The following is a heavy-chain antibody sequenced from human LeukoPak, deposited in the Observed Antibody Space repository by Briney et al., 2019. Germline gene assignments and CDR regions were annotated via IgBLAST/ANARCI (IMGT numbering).Heavy chain of an antibody. CDR3: ARGATVPGYYYYGMDV. V-gene: IGHV1-18*01. J-gene: IGHJ6*02. Sequence: ASVKVSCKASGYTFTSYGISWVRQAPGQGLEWMGWISAYNGNTNYAQKLQGRVTMTTDTSTSTAYMELRSLRSDDTAVYYCARGATVPGYYYYGMDVWGQGTTVTVSS. CDR1: GYTFTSYG. CDR2: ISAYNGNT. D-gene: IGHD4-17*01.